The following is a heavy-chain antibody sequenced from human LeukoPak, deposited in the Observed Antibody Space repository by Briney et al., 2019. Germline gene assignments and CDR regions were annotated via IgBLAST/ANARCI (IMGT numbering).Heavy chain of an antibody. J-gene: IGHJ4*02. CDR2: INPSGGST. D-gene: IGHD1-26*01. Sequence: ASVKVSCKASGYTFTSYYMHWVRQAPGQGLEWMGIINPSGGSTSYAQKFQGRVTITEDISTDTAYMELSSLRSEDTAVYYCATDRNLVGAPMGEWGQGTLVTVSS. V-gene: IGHV1-46*01. CDR1: GYTFTSYY. CDR3: ATDRNLVGAPMGE.